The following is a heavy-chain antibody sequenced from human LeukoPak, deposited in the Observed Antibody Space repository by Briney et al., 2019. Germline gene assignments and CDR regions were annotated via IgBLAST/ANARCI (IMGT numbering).Heavy chain of an antibody. CDR3: TRNPDGRNWFDP. D-gene: IGHD1-14*01. V-gene: IGHV3-74*01. J-gene: IGHJ5*02. CDR1: GFTFRNHW. CDR2: INGEESST. Sequence: PGGSLRLSCAASGFTFRNHWMHWVRPAPGKGLVWVSHINGEESSTSYADSVKGRFTISRDNAKNTLYLQMNSLRVEDTAMYYCTRNPDGRNWFDPWGQGTLVTVSS.